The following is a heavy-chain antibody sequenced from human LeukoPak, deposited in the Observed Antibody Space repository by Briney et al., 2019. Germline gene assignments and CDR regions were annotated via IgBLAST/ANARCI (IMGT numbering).Heavy chain of an antibody. CDR2: IYHSGST. V-gene: IGHV4-30-2*01. D-gene: IGHD3-3*01. J-gene: IGHJ4*02. CDR1: GGSISSGGYY. Sequence: SETLSLTCTVSGGSISSGGYYWSWIRQPPGKGLEWIGYIYHSGSTYYNPSLKSRVTVSVDRSKNQFSLKLSSVTAADTAVYYCARLRFLESGPLDYWGQGTLVTVSS. CDR3: ARLRFLESGPLDY.